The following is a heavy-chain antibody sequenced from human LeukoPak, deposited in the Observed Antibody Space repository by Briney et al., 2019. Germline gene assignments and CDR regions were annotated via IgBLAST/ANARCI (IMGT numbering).Heavy chain of an antibody. D-gene: IGHD6-19*01. J-gene: IGHJ4*02. CDR3: ARTQWLAPNYYFDY. Sequence: SETLSLTCAVYGGSFSGYYWSWIRQPPGEGLEWIGEINHSGSTNYNPSLKSRVTISVDTSKNQFSLKLSSVTAADTAVYYCARTQWLAPNYYFDYWGRGTLVTVSS. V-gene: IGHV4-34*01. CDR2: INHSGST. CDR1: GGSFSGYY.